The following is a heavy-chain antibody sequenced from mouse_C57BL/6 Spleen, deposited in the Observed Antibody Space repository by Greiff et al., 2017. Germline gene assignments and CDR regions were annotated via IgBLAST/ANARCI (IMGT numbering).Heavy chain of an antibody. CDR2: INPNNGGT. Sequence: VQLQQSGPELVKPGASVKMSCKASGYTFTDYNMHWVKQSHGKSLEWIGYINPNNGGTSYNQKFKCKATLTVNKSSSTAYMELRSLTSEDSAVYYCARRGLSYWYFDVWGTGTTVTVSS. J-gene: IGHJ1*03. CDR3: ARRGLSYWYFDV. V-gene: IGHV1-22*01. D-gene: IGHD1-3*01. CDR1: GYTFTDYN.